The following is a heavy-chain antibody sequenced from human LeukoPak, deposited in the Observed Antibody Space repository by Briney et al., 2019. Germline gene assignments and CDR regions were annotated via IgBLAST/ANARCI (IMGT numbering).Heavy chain of an antibody. Sequence: PGGSLRLYCAASGFTCSSYAMGWVRQAPGKGLEWVSAISGSGGSTYYADSVKGRFTISRDNSKNTLYLQMNSLRAEDTAVYYCAKANYDSRRGYFDYWGQGTLVTVSS. CDR3: AKANYDSRRGYFDY. CDR2: ISGSGGST. D-gene: IGHD3-22*01. J-gene: IGHJ4*02. V-gene: IGHV3-23*01. CDR1: GFTCSSYA.